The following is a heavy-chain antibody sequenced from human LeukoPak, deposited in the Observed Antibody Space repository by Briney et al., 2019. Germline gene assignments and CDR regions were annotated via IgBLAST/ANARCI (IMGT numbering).Heavy chain of an antibody. CDR3: ARDRATGTTGFDY. V-gene: IGHV6-1*01. D-gene: IGHD1-1*01. Sequence: SQTLSLTCALSGDSVSSNSAAWNWIRQSPSRGLEWLVRTGYRSKWYNDYAVSVKSRVTINPDTSKNQFSLQLNSVTPEDTAVYYCARDRATGTTGFDYWGQGILVTVSS. J-gene: IGHJ4*02. CDR2: TGYRSKWYN. CDR1: GDSVSSNSAA.